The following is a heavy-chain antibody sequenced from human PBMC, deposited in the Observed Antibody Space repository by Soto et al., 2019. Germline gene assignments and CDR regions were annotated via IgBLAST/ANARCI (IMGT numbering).Heavy chain of an antibody. CDR2: IYGDDAK. CDR1: GFSLSTSGVG. J-gene: IGHJ4*02. CDR3: PHQMRRFTCSWYSLYSDD. V-gene: IGHV2-5*02. D-gene: IGHD6-13*01. Sequence: QITLKESGPTLVKPTQTLTLTCTFSGFSLSTSGVGVGWIRQPQGKALEWLALIYGDDAKRDSPSLKSRLTIPMDTSQHQLILTLTNMDPVDTSTYYCPHQMRRFTCSWYSLYSDDWGQGTLVTVSS.